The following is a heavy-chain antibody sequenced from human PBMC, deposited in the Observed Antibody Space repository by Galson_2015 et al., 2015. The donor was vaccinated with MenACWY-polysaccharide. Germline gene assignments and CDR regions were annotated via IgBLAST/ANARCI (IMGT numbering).Heavy chain of an antibody. V-gene: IGHV4-59*02. Sequence: LSLTCSLSGGSVNNSYWRWFRQPPGKGLEWIGYIFYTGSTTYNPSLKSRVTISIDASESHFSLNLTSVTAADTAVYYCARGRALTDYWGQGTLVTVSS. CDR2: IFYTGST. J-gene: IGHJ4*02. CDR1: GGSVNNSY. CDR3: ARGRALTDY.